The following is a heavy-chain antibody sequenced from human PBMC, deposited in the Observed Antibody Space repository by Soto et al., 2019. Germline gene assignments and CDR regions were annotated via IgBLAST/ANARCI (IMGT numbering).Heavy chain of an antibody. CDR2: INSDGSST. V-gene: IGHV3-74*01. D-gene: IGHD3-22*01. Sequence: GGSLRLSCAASGFTFSSYWMHWVRQAPGKGLVWVSRINSDGSSTSYADSVKGRFTISRDNAKNTLYLQMNSLRAEDTAVYYCARVSDSSGYYVYYYGMDVWGQGTTVTVSS. CDR3: ARVSDSSGYYVYYYGMDV. J-gene: IGHJ6*02. CDR1: GFTFSSYW.